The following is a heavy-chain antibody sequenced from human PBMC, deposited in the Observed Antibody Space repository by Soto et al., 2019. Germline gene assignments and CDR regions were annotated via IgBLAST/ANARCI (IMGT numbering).Heavy chain of an antibody. Sequence: SETLSLTCTVSGGSINSYYWSWIRQPPGKGLEWIGYTYYSGSTNYNPSLKSRVTISVDTSKNQFSLKLSSVTAADTAVYYCASDYGDYGLGAFDIWGQGTMVTVSS. CDR2: TYYSGST. V-gene: IGHV4-59*01. D-gene: IGHD4-17*01. CDR3: ASDYGDYGLGAFDI. CDR1: GGSINSYY. J-gene: IGHJ3*02.